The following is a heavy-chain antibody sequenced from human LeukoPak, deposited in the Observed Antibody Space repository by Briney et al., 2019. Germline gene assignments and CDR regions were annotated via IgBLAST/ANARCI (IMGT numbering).Heavy chain of an antibody. D-gene: IGHD6-13*01. CDR3: ARDLRRIAAAGTAN. Sequence: PSETLSLTCTVSGGSINSPSYSWDWIRQPPGKGLEWIGSIDHSGNTQYNPSLKSRVTISVDTSKNQFSLKLNSVTAADTAMYYCARDLRRIAAAGTANWGQGTLVTVSS. CDR1: GGSINSPSYS. CDR2: IDHSGNT. V-gene: IGHV4-39*07. J-gene: IGHJ4*02.